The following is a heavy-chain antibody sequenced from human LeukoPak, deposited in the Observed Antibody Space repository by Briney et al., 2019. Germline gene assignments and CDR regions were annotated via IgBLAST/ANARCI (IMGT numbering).Heavy chain of an antibody. CDR3: VRGRPPNADIVSKLFDY. D-gene: IGHD5/OR15-5a*01. V-gene: IGHV1-2*02. J-gene: IGHJ4*02. CDR1: GYTFTGYY. Sequence: ASVKVSCKASGYTFTGYYMHWVRQAPGQGLDWVGWINPNSSDTKYAQNFQGRVTMPRDTSISTAYMQLRFDDTAVYYCVRGRPPNADIVSKLFDYWGQGTLVTVSS. CDR2: INPNSSDT.